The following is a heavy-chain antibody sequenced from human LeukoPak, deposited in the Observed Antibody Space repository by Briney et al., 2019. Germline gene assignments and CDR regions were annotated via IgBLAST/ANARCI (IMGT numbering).Heavy chain of an antibody. CDR1: GGSISSYY. V-gene: IGHV4-4*07. D-gene: IGHD3-22*01. CDR3: ARASYDSSGYYYGFDY. Sequence: PSETLSLTCTVSGGSISSYYWSWIRQPAGKGLEWIGRIYTSGSTNYNPSLKSRVTISVDKSKNQFSLKPSSVTAADTAVYYCARASYDSSGYYYGFDYWGQGTLVTVSS. CDR2: IYTSGST. J-gene: IGHJ4*02.